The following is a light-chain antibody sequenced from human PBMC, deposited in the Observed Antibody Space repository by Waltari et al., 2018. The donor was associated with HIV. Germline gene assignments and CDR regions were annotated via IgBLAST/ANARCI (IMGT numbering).Light chain of an antibody. J-gene: IGKJ4*01. V-gene: IGKV4-1*01. CDR1: QRLFTGSNNKNR. Sequence: DIVMTPSPDSLAMSLGERATINCRSSQRLFTGSNNKNRLAWYQQKPGQPPKLLISWASTRESGVADRFSGSGSGTDFTLTINSLQAEDVAVYYCQQFSLSPPLTFGGGTKVEI. CDR3: QQFSLSPPLT. CDR2: WAS.